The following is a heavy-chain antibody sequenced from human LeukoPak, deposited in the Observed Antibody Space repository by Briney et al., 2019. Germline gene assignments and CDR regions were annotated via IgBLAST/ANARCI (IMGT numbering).Heavy chain of an antibody. V-gene: IGHV4-4*07. CDR1: GGSISSYY. CDR3: ARRTLYCSSTSCYKGPFDY. Sequence: PSETLSLTCTVSGGSISSYYWSWIRQPAGKGLEWIGRIYTSGSTNYNPSLKSRVTMSVDTSKNQFSLKLSSVTAADTAVYYCARRTLYCSSTSCYKGPFDYWGQGTLVTVSS. J-gene: IGHJ4*02. CDR2: IYTSGST. D-gene: IGHD2-2*02.